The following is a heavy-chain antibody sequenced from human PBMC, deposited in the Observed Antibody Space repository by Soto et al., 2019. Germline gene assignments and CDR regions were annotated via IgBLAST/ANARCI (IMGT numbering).Heavy chain of an antibody. V-gene: IGHV4-30-2*01. Sequence: QLQLQESGSGLVKPSQTLSLTCAVSGGSISSGGYSWSLIRQPPGKGLEWIGYISHSGSTYYNPSPTSRVTLSVDRSKHQFSLKLSSVPAADPAVYYCARGGLLPDYWGQGTLVTVSS. D-gene: IGHD6-19*01. CDR3: ARGGLLPDY. CDR1: GGSISSGGYS. J-gene: IGHJ4*02. CDR2: ISHSGST.